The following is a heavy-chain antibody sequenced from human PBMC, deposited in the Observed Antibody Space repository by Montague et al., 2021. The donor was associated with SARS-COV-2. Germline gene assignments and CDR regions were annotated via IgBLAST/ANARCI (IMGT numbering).Heavy chain of an antibody. J-gene: IGHJ3*01. CDR3: ARRRDRSTVVCQSVFDL. V-gene: IGHV4-39*01. CDR1: SDSISSRSYC. Sequence: ETLSLTCSVSSDSISSRSYCWAWIRQSPGKGLEWIGNICYGGSTYYNPSLRSRVVMSAETSKSQFSLKLNSVTAADTSIYYCARRRDRSTVVCQSVFDLWGQGTMVIVSS. CDR2: ICYGGST. D-gene: IGHD4-23*01.